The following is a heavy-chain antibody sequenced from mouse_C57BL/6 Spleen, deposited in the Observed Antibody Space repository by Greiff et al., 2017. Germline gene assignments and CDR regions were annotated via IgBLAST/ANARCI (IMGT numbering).Heavy chain of an antibody. CDR2: INPGSGGT. CDR1: GYAFTNYL. Sequence: VQLQESGAELVRPGTSVKVSCKASGYAFTNYLIEWVKQRPGQGLEWIGVINPGSGGTNYNEKFKGKATLTADKSSSTAYMQLRSLTSEDSAVYFGAKTYYSNYYYAMDYWGQGTSVTVSS. CDR3: AKTYYSNYYYAMDY. D-gene: IGHD2-5*01. J-gene: IGHJ4*01. V-gene: IGHV1-54*01.